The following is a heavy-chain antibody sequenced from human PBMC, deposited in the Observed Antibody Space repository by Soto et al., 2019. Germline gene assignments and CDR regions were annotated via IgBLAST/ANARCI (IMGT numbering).Heavy chain of an antibody. J-gene: IGHJ4*02. CDR1: GYTFTSYG. Sequence: QVQLFQSGAEVKKPGASVKVSCKATGYTFTSYGISWLRQAHGQGLEWRGWISTYNGNTNYAQKLQGRVTMTTDTSPSTAYMELRSLRSDVSAVYYCGCYPPEYDFGRAPIDYWGQGPLVVVSS. CDR2: ISTYNGNT. D-gene: IGHD3-3*01. CDR3: GCYPPEYDFGRAPIDY. V-gene: IGHV1-18*04.